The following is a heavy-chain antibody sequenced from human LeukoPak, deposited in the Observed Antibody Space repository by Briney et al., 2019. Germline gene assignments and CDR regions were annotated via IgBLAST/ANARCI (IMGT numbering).Heavy chain of an antibody. CDR3: AKEYYYDSSGYSAPFFGY. J-gene: IGHJ4*02. CDR2: ISGSGGST. Sequence: ETLSLTCTVSGGSISSSSYYWGWIRQPPGKGLEWVSAISGSGGSTYYADSVKGRFTISRDNSKNTLYLQMNSLRAEDTAVYYCAKEYYYDSSGYSAPFFGYWGQGTLVTVSS. D-gene: IGHD3-22*01. CDR1: GGSISSSSYY. V-gene: IGHV3-23*01.